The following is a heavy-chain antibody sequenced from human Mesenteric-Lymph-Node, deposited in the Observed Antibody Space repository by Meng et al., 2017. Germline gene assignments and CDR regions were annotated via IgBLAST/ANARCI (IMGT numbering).Heavy chain of an antibody. CDR3: ASNAGTRFSNYYYGMDV. J-gene: IGHJ6*02. Sequence: GESLKISCEGSGYEFYGYWIVWVRQMPGKGLEWLGMIYPDDSQTRYSPSFQGQVTISADKSISTAFLQWSSLKASDTAMYYCASNAGTRFSNYYYGMDVWGQGTTVTVSS. CDR1: GYEFYGYW. D-gene: IGHD1-1*01. V-gene: IGHV5-51*01. CDR2: IYPDDSQT.